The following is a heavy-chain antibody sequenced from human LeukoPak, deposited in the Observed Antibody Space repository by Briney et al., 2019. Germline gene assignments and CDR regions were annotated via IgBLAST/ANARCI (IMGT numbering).Heavy chain of an antibody. CDR2: IWYDGSNK. D-gene: IGHD6-6*01. J-gene: IGHJ4*02. V-gene: IGHV3-33*01. Sequence: GGSLRLSCAASGFTFSSYGMHWVRQAPGKGLEWVAVIWYDGSNKYYADSVKGRFTISRDNSKNTLYLQMNSLRAEDTAVYYCARDLSGEQLAEFGFDYWGQGTLVTVSS. CDR3: ARDLSGEQLAEFGFDY. CDR1: GFTFSSYG.